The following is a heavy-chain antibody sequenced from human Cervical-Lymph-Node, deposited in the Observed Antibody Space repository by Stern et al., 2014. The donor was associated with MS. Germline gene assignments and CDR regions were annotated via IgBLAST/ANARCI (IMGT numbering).Heavy chain of an antibody. CDR2: IYWDDSK. J-gene: IGHJ4*02. CDR1: GFSLSTSGEG. V-gene: IGHV2-5*02. CDR3: ATHAPGVVPAALDY. D-gene: IGHD2-2*01. Sequence: QVTLKESGPTLVKPTQTLTLTCTFSGFSLSTSGEGVGWIRKPPGKALEWLAFIYWDDSKRYSPSLKNRLTITKDTSKNQVVLTMNNMDPVDTATFYCATHAPGVVPAALDYWGQGTLVTVS.